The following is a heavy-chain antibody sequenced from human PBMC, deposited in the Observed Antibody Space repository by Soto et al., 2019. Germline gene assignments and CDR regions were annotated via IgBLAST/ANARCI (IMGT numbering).Heavy chain of an antibody. V-gene: IGHV3-23*01. J-gene: IGHJ6*03. D-gene: IGHD6-13*01. CDR1: GFTFSSYA. Sequence: GGSLRLSCAASGFTFSSYAMSWVRQAPGKGLEWVSAISGSGGSTYYADSVKGRLTISRDNSKNTLYLQMNSPGADDTAVYYCAKDPGSSWYYYYYYMDVWGKGTTVTVSS. CDR2: ISGSGGST. CDR3: AKDPGSSWYYYYYYMDV.